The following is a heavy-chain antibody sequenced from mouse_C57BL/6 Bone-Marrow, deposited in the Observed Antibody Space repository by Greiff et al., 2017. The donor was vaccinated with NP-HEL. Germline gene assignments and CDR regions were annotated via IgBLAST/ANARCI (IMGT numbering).Heavy chain of an antibody. CDR3: ARPMIYYDYDGAWFAY. Sequence: DVQLVESGGDLVKPGGSLKLSCAASGFTFSSYGMSWVRQTPDKRLEWVATISSGGSYTYYPDSVKGRFTISRDNAKNTLYLQMSSLKSEDTAMYYCARPMIYYDYDGAWFAYWGQGTLVTVSA. J-gene: IGHJ3*01. V-gene: IGHV5-6*01. CDR1: GFTFSSYG. D-gene: IGHD2-4*01. CDR2: ISSGGSYT.